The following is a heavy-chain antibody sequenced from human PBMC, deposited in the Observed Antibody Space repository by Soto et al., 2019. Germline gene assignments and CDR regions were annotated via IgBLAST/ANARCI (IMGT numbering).Heavy chain of an antibody. CDR2: ISASGRST. V-gene: IGHV3-23*01. D-gene: IGHD7-27*01. Sequence: GGSLRLSCTASGFTFSNSAMTWVRQAPGKGLEWVSIISASGRSTYHAASVKGRFTISRDNAKNTLYLQMDSLGADDTAVYYCTRGGTSATYWGLFDYWGQGALVTVSS. CDR3: TRGGTSATYWGLFDY. CDR1: GFTFSNSA. J-gene: IGHJ4*02.